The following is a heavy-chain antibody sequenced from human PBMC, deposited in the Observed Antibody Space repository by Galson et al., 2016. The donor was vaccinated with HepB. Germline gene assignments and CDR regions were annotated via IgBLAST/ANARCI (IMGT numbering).Heavy chain of an antibody. CDR1: GFTLNYYW. Sequence: SLRLSCAGSGFTLNYYWMYWVRPAPAKGLVWVSRISSAGSSTSYADFVKGRFTISRDNAKNTLYLQMNSLRAEDTALYYCAALPMVWGQGSLVTVSS. CDR3: AALPMV. V-gene: IGHV3-74*01. CDR2: ISSAGSST. J-gene: IGHJ4*02. D-gene: IGHD2-8*01.